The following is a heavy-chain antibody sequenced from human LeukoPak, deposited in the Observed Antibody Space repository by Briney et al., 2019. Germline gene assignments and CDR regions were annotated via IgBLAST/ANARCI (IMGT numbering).Heavy chain of an antibody. CDR1: RYTFTDYY. V-gene: IGHV1-2*02. D-gene: IGHD3-16*02. CDR2: INANSGGT. Sequence: ASVTVSCKASRYTFTDYYIQWMRQAPGQGLEWMGWINANSGGTKYAQQLQGRVAMTRDTSISTAYMELSRLRSDDTAVYYCARLREGLYHFDYWGQGTLVSVSS. J-gene: IGHJ4*02. CDR3: ARLREGLYHFDY.